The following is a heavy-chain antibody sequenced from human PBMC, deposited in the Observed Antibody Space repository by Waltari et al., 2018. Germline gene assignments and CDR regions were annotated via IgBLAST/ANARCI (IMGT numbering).Heavy chain of an antibody. J-gene: IGHJ6*03. D-gene: IGHD2-2*01. V-gene: IGHV3-7*01. CDR3: ARVGCSSTSCYDYYYYYMDV. Sequence: EVQLVESGGGLVQPGGSLRLSCAASGFTFSSYWMSWVRQAPGKGLEWVANIKQDGSEKYYVDSVKGRFTISRDNAKNSRYLQMNSLRAEDTAVYYCARVGCSSTSCYDYYYYYMDVWGKGTTVTVSS. CDR2: IKQDGSEK. CDR1: GFTFSSYW.